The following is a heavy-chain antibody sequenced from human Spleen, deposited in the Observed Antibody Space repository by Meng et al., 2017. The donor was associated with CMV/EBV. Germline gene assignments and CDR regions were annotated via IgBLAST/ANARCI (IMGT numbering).Heavy chain of an antibody. J-gene: IGHJ4*02. CDR3: ARERGWYGLPWY. D-gene: IGHD6-19*01. CDR1: GFTFSSYT. V-gene: IGHV3-21*01. Sequence: GGSLRLSCAASGFTFSSYTMNWVRQAPGKGLEWVSSISSSTNYIYYADSVKGRFTISRDNAKNSLYLQMNSLRAEDTAVYYCARERGWYGLPWYWGQGTLVTVSS. CDR2: ISSSTNYI.